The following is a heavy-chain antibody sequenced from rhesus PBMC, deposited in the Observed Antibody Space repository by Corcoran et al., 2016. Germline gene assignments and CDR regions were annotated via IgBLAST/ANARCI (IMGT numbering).Heavy chain of an antibody. CDR1: GCSSSNSY. D-gene: IGHD3-3*01. J-gene: IGHJ4*01. Sequence: EVQLVESGGGVVQHGGAWRLSGVASGCSSSNSYRHWAGKAPGKGLERGVLIKNKPNSNTTECAAAVKGRFTISRDDSKNTLYLQMISLKTEDTALYYAFWGGYWGQGVQVTVSS. CDR3: FWGGY. V-gene: IGHV3-13*01. CDR2: IKNKPNSNTT.